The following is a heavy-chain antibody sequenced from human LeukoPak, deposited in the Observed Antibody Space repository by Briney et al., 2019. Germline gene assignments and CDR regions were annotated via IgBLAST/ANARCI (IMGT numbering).Heavy chain of an antibody. V-gene: IGHV3-53*01. CDR1: GFTVSSNY. CDR3: AKDGGNYYDSGGSYLMRSYMDV. J-gene: IGHJ6*03. CDR2: IYSGGST. D-gene: IGHD3-22*01. Sequence: PGGSLRLSCAASGFTVSSNYMTWVRQAPGQRLEWVSVIYSGGSTYYADSVKGRFTISRDNSKNTLYLQMNSLRAEDTAVYYCAKDGGNYYDSGGSYLMRSYMDVWGKGTTVTVSS.